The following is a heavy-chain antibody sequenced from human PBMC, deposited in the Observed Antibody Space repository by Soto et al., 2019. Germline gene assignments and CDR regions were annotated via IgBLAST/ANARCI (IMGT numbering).Heavy chain of an antibody. CDR2: ISGSGGST. CDR3: ANHLWFGELSN. CDR1: GFTFSSYA. V-gene: IGHV3-23*01. Sequence: EVQLLESGGGLVQPGGSLRLSCAASGFTFSSYAMSWVRQAPGKGLEWVSAISGSGGSTYYADSVKGRFTISRDNSKNTLYLQMNSLRAEDTAVYYGANHLWFGELSNWGQGTLVTVSS. J-gene: IGHJ4*02. D-gene: IGHD3-10*01.